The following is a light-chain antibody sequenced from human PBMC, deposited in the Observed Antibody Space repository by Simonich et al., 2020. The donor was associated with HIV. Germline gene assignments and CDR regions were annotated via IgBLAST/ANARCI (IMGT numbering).Light chain of an antibody. CDR3: LQHNSCLS. CDR1: QGISNY. Sequence: DIHMTQSPSSLSASVWDRETINCWAGQGISNYLAWFQQRPGKVPKRLIFAASNLQSVVPSTFSGSGSGTEFTLTISSLQPEDLPTYYCLQHNSCLSFGGGTKVEI. V-gene: IGKV1-17*03. CDR2: AAS. J-gene: IGKJ4*01.